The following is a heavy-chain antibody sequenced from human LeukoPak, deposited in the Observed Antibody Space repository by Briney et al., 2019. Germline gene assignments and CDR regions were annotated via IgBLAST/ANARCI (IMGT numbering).Heavy chain of an antibody. D-gene: IGHD3/OR15-3a*01. CDR2: IYYSGST. J-gene: IGHJ5*02. V-gene: IGHV4-39*07. CDR1: GGSISSSSYY. Sequence: PSETLSLTCTVSGGSISSSSYYWGWIRQPPGKGLEWIGSIYYSGSTYYNPSLKSRVTISVDTSKNQFSLKLSSVTAADTAVYYCARVRKVLDPPAISLFFWSTPGKETDDNWFDPWGQGTLVTVSS. CDR3: ARVRKVLDPPAISLFFWSTPGKETDDNWFDP.